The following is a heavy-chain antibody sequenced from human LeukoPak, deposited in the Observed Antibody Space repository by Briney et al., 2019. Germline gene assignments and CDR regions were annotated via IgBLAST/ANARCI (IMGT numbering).Heavy chain of an antibody. D-gene: IGHD5-18*01. V-gene: IGHV3-21*01. CDR2: ISSSSSYI. CDR1: GFTFSSYS. CDR3: AEDRKWGTGMGGGFDY. J-gene: IGHJ4*02. Sequence: GGSLRLSCAASGFTFSSYSMNWVRQAPGKGLEWVSSISSSSSYIYYADSVKGRFTISRDNAKNSLYLQMNSLRAEDTAVYYRAEDRKWGTGMGGGFDYWGQGTLVTVSS.